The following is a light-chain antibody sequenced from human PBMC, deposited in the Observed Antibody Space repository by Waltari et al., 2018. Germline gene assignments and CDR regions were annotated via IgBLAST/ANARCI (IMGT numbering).Light chain of an antibody. CDR2: DAS. CDR1: QRISSW. V-gene: IGKV1-5*01. Sequence: DIQMTQSPSTLSASVGDRVPITCRASQRISSWLAWYQQKPGKAPKLLIYDASSLESGVPSRFSGSGSGTEFTLTISSLQPDDFATYYCQQYNSYSRTFGQGTKLEIK. CDR3: QQYNSYSRT. J-gene: IGKJ2*01.